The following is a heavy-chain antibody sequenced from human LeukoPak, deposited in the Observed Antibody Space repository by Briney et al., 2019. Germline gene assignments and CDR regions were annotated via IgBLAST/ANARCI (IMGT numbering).Heavy chain of an antibody. CDR1: GFTFSSYS. Sequence: GGSLRLSCAASGFTFSSYSMNWVRQAPGKGLEWVSSISTSSSYIHYADSVKGRFTISRDNAKNSLYLQMNSLRAEDTAVYYCATLVGYSSGWTHWGQGTLVTVSS. V-gene: IGHV3-21*01. J-gene: IGHJ4*02. D-gene: IGHD6-19*01. CDR3: ATLVGYSSGWTH. CDR2: ISTSSSYI.